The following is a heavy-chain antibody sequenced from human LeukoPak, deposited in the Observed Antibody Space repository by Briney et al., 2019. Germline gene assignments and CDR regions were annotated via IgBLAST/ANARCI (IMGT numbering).Heavy chain of an antibody. CDR2: IYYSGST. Sequence: SETLSLTCTVSGGSISSYYWSWIRQPPGKGLEWIGYIYYSGSTNYNPSLKSRVTISVDTSKNQFSLKLSSVTAADTAVYYCARAGWELLTGFDYWGQGTLVTVSS. D-gene: IGHD1-26*01. CDR1: GGSISSYY. J-gene: IGHJ4*02. CDR3: ARAGWELLTGFDY. V-gene: IGHV4-59*01.